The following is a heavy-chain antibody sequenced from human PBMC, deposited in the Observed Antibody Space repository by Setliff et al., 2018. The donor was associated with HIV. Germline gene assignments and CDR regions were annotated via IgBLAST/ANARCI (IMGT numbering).Heavy chain of an antibody. D-gene: IGHD3-3*01. CDR2: IYYSWST. CDR1: GDSISSSTYY. Sequence: SETLSLTCTVSGDSISSSTYYWGWIRQPPGKGLEWIGSIYYSWSTYYNPSLKSRVTISVDTSKNQFSLKLSSVTAADTAMYYCARVGAFGVGGWFDPWGQGSLVTVSS. J-gene: IGHJ5*02. CDR3: ARVGAFGVGGWFDP. V-gene: IGHV4-39*07.